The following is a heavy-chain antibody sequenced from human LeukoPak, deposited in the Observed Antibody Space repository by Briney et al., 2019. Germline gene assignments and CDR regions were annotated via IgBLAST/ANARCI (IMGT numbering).Heavy chain of an antibody. CDR1: SFNFKNAR. CDR2: IKGNIDGATT. J-gene: IGHJ3*02. V-gene: IGHV3-15*07. D-gene: IGHD6-19*01. CDR3: TTGVAGSFDI. Sequence: GGSLRLSCATSSFNFKNARMNWVRQAPGKGLEWVGHIKGNIDGATTSYAAPVKGRFTISRDDSKNMLYLQMDSLKTEDTAVYYCTTGVAGSFDIWGQGTKVTVSS.